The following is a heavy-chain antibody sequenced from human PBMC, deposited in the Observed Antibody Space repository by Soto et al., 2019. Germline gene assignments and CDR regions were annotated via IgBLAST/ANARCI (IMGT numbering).Heavy chain of an antibody. CDR3: SRGILV. D-gene: IGHD3-10*02. CDR1: GGSINSGGYC. CDR2: ISYGGST. J-gene: IGHJ4*02. V-gene: IGHV4-31*03. Sequence: QVQLQESGPGLVKPSQTLSLTCTVSGGSINSGGYCWSWIRQHPGKGLEWIGCISYGGSTSYNASLKRRVTIXVDTSXXXXXXXXSSVXAAXXXXXXCSRGILVWGQGTLITVSS.